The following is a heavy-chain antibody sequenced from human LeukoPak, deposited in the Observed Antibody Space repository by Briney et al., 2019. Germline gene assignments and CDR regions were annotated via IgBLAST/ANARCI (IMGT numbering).Heavy chain of an antibody. Sequence: SETLSLTCVVSGGSFRNYYWSWSRQAPGKGLEWIGEMNDSGRTYYNTSLKSRFTISVDTSKKEFSLKLSSVTAADTAVYYCARACGLRRAVGVGTATHYLYSWGQGTLVTVSS. J-gene: IGHJ4*02. V-gene: IGHV4-34*01. D-gene: IGHD1-1*01. CDR2: MNDSGRT. CDR1: GGSFRNYY. CDR3: ARACGLRRAVGVGTATHYLYS.